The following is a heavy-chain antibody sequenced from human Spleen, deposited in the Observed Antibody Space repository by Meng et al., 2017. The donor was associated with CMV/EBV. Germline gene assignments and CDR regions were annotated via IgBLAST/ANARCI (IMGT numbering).Heavy chain of an antibody. Sequence: YYWSWIRQPPGKGLEWIGEINHSGSTNYNPSLKSRVTISVDTSKNQFSLKLSSVTAADTAVYYCARGFSRFVKGPPVYSSSSDHFDYWGQGTLVTVSS. CDR3: ARGFSRFVKGPPVYSSSSDHFDY. D-gene: IGHD6-6*01. CDR2: INHSGST. J-gene: IGHJ4*02. CDR1: YY. V-gene: IGHV4-34*01.